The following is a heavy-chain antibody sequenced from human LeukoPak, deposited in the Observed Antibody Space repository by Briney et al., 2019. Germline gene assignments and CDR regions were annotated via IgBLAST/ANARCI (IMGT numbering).Heavy chain of an antibody. V-gene: IGHV4-34*01. CDR2: INHSGST. D-gene: IGHD7-27*01. CDR3: AIRNWGIDY. J-gene: IGHJ4*02. Sequence: SETLSLTCAVYGGSFSGYYWSWIRQPPGKGLEWIGEINHSGSTNYNPSLKSRVTISVDTSKNQFSLKLSPVTAADTAVYYCAIRNWGIDYWGQGTLVTVSS. CDR1: GGSFSGYY.